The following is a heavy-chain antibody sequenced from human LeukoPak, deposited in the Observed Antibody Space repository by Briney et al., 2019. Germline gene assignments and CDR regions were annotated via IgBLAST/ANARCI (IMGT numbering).Heavy chain of an antibody. CDR2: ISPDGSSR. D-gene: IGHD2-21*02. J-gene: IGHJ5*02. Sequence: GGSLSLSCAASGFPFSTYWMHWVRQPPGKGLMWVSRISPDGSSRSYADSVKGRFIISRDNAKNTLSLQMNSLTAADTAVYYCARDGGLLPHTWGKGTLVTVSS. V-gene: IGHV3-74*01. CDR1: GFPFSTYW. CDR3: ARDGGLLPHT.